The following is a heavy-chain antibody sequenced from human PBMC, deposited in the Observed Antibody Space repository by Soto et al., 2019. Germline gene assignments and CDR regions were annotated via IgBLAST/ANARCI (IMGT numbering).Heavy chain of an antibody. CDR1: GGSISSRGYY. CDR2: IYYSGST. J-gene: IGHJ5*02. CDR3: ATSNWFDP. V-gene: IGHV4-39*01. Sequence: QLQLQESGPGLVKPSETLSLTCTVSGGSISSRGYYWGWIRQPPGKGLEWIGTIYYSGSTYYNPSLKSRDTISVDTSKNQFSLKLSSVTAADTAVYYCATSNWFDPWGQGTLVTVSS.